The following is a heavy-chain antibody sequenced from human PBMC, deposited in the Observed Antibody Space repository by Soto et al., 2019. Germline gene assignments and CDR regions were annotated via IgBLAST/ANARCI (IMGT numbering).Heavy chain of an antibody. Sequence: EVQLVESGGGSVQPGGSLRLQCAASGFTLSRHWMYWVRQAPGKGLSWVSRITSDGGSARYADSVNGRFTVARDNAKNMLYLEMNGLRVEDSAVYYCAREAICSSGRGMDLWGQGILVTVSS. J-gene: IGHJ5*02. CDR3: AREAICSSGRGMDL. V-gene: IGHV3-74*01. D-gene: IGHD3-22*01. CDR2: ITSDGGSA. CDR1: GFTLSRHW.